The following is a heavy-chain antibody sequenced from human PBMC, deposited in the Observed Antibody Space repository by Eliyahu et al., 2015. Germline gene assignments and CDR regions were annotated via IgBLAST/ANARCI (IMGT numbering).Heavy chain of an antibody. CDR3: ARVTNSRYYFDY. CDR1: XXXXSSGYY. CDR2: IYHNGST. V-gene: IGHV4-38-2*01. J-gene: IGHJ4*02. D-gene: IGHD2-21*02. Sequence: QVQLQESGPGLVKPSETLSXTCAVSXXXXSSGYYWGWXRQPPGKGLEXIGSIYHNGSTYYNPSLKSRVTISVDTSKNQFSLKLSSVTAADTAVYYCARVTNSRYYFDYWGQGTLVTVSS.